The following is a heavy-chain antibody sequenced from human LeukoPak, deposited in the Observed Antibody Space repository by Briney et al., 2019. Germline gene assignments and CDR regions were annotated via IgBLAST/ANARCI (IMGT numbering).Heavy chain of an antibody. CDR2: ISAYNGNT. Sequence: ASVKVSCKASGYTFTSYGISWVRRAPGQGLEWMGWISAYNGNTNYAQKLQGRVTMTTDTSTSTAYMELRSLRSDDTAVYYCARVLVVAATQGYYYGMDVWGQGTTVTVSS. CDR3: ARVLVVAATQGYYYGMDV. CDR1: GYTFTSYG. J-gene: IGHJ6*02. V-gene: IGHV1-18*01. D-gene: IGHD2-15*01.